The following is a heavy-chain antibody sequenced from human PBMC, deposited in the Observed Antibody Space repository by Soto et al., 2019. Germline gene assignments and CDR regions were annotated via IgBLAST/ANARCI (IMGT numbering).Heavy chain of an antibody. D-gene: IGHD2-21*02. CDR1: GGTFSXYA. V-gene: IGHV1-69*13. CDR3: ARDNIVVVTPSPRDAFDI. Sequence: SVKVSXKASGGTFSXYAISWVRQAXGQGLEWMGGIIPIFGTANYAQKFQGRVTIAADESTSTAYMELSSLRSEDTAVYYCARDNIVVVTPSPRDAFDIWGQGTMVTVSS. J-gene: IGHJ3*02. CDR2: IIPIFGTA.